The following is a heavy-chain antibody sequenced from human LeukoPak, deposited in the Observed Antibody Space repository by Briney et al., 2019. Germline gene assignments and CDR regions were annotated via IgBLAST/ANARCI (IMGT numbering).Heavy chain of an antibody. D-gene: IGHD3-22*01. CDR3: AKEPPGYYYDSSGYGLGIFDY. J-gene: IGHJ4*02. Sequence: GGSLRLSCAASGFTFSSYGMHWVRQAPGKGLEWVAFIRCDGSNRYYADSVKGRFTISRDNSKNTLYLQMNSLRAEDTAVYYCAKEPPGYYYDSSGYGLGIFDYWGQGTLVTVSS. CDR2: IRCDGSNR. V-gene: IGHV3-30*02. CDR1: GFTFSSYG.